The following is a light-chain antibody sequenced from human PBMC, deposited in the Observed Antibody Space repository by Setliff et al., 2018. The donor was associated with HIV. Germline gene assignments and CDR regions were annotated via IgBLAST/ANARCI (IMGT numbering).Light chain of an antibody. V-gene: IGLV2-11*01. CDR3: CSNAARPTFYI. J-gene: IGLJ1*01. CDR2: DVT. CDR1: GSDFGAYDY. Sequence: QSALTQPRSVSGSPGQSVTISCTGTGSDFGAYDYVSWYQQHPGKAPKLIIFDVTERPSGVPDRFSGSKSGNTASLTISGLQSADEADYYCCSNAARPTFYIFGTGTKVTVL.